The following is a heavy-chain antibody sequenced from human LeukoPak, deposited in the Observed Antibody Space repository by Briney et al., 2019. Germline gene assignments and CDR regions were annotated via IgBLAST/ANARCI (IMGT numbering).Heavy chain of an antibody. CDR3: ARSGERYYYYYYGMDV. J-gene: IGHJ6*02. D-gene: IGHD3-10*01. CDR2: ISAYNGNT. CDR1: GYTFTNYG. V-gene: IGHV1-18*01. Sequence: ASVKVSCKASGYTFTNYGISWVRQAPGQGLEWMGWISAYNGNTNSAQKLQGRVTMTTDTSTSTAYMELRSLRSDDTAVYYCARSGERYYYYYYGMDVWGQGTTVTVSS.